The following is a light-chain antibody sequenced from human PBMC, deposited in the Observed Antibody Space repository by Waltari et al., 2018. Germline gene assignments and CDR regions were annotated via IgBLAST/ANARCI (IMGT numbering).Light chain of an antibody. V-gene: IGLV1-44*01. J-gene: IGLJ2*01. CDR3: AAWDDSLNGRWV. Sequence: QSEMSQPPSVSGTPGQTVTISCSGRSSNVGSNVVNWYQQLPGTAPKLLIDRNDQRPSGVPDRFSGSKSGTSASLAISGLQSEDEADYYCAAWDDSLNGRWVFGAGTKLTVL. CDR1: SSNVGSNV. CDR2: RND.